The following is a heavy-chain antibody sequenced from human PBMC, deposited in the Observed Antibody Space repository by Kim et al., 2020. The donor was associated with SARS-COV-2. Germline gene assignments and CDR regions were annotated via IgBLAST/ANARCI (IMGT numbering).Heavy chain of an antibody. Sequence: SETLSLTCAVYGGSFSGYYWSWIRQPPGKGLEWIGEINHSGSTNYNPSLKSRVTISVDTSKNQFSLKLSSVTAADTAVYYCARGHPPRLNILTGYYYYFDYWGQGTLVTVSS. CDR1: GGSFSGYY. J-gene: IGHJ4*02. CDR2: INHSGST. V-gene: IGHV4-34*01. CDR3: ARGHPPRLNILTGYYYYFDY. D-gene: IGHD3-9*01.